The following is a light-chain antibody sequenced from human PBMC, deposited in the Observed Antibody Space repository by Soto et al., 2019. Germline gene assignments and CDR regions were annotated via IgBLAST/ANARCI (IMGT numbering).Light chain of an antibody. Sequence: QSVLTQPASVSGSPGQSITISCTGTSSDVGGYNYVSWYQQHPGKVPKLMIYEVTNRPSGVSNRLSGSKSGNTASLTISGLQAEDEAEYYCSSYTSTNTYVFGTGTKLTVL. V-gene: IGLV2-14*01. CDR1: SSDVGGYNY. CDR2: EVT. J-gene: IGLJ1*01. CDR3: SSYTSTNTYV.